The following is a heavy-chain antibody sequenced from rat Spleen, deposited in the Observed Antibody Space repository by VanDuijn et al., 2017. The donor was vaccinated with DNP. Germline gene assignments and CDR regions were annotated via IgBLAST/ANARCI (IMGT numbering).Heavy chain of an antibody. J-gene: IGHJ1*01. CDR1: GFTFSNYG. CDR2: ISTGGNNA. Sequence: EVQLVESGGDLVQPGRSLKLSCAASGFTFSNYGMAWVRQAPTKGLEWVASISTGGNNAYYRDSVKGRFTISRDNAKNTLYLQMNSLRSEDTATYYCARGSGTYYWYFDFWGPGTMVTVSS. CDR3: ARGSGTYYWYFDF. D-gene: IGHD5-1*01. V-gene: IGHV5S13*01.